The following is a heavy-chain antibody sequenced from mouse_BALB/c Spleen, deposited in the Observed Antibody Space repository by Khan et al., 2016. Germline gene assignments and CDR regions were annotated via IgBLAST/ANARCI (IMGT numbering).Heavy chain of an antibody. CDR1: GFTFSNYG. D-gene: IGHD1-1*01. Sequence: EVELVESGGGLVQPGGSLKLSCAASGFTFSNYGMSWVRQTPDKRLELVATINSNGGNTYYPDSVKGRFTISRDNSNNTLYLQMSSLKSEDTAMYFCARVYNYGSPYLDYWGQGTTLTVSS. CDR3: ARVYNYGSPYLDY. CDR2: INSNGGNT. V-gene: IGHV5-6-3*01. J-gene: IGHJ2*01.